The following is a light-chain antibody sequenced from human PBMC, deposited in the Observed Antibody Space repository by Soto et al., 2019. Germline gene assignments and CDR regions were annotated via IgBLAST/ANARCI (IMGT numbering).Light chain of an antibody. J-gene: IGKJ4*01. Sequence: EIVMTQSPATLSVSPGEGATLSCRARQSVSGNLAWYQQKPGQAPRLLIYGASIRATGTPARFSGSVSGTEFTLTISSLQSEDFAVYYCQQYSKWPLTFGGGTRVESK. CDR3: QQYSKWPLT. CDR1: QSVSGN. CDR2: GAS. V-gene: IGKV3D-15*01.